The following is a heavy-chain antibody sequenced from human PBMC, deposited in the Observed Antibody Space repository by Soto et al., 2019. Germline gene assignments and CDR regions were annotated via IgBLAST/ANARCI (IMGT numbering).Heavy chain of an antibody. D-gene: IGHD4-17*01. CDR2: MNPNSGYT. Sequence: QVQLVQSGAEVKEPGASVKVSCKSSGYTFSSYDINWVRQATGQGLGWMGSMNPNSGYTGYAQKFQGRVTMTRSTSISTAYMELTSLRSDDTAVYYCARAHGSGDVDYWGQGTLITVSS. J-gene: IGHJ4*02. CDR1: GYTFSSYD. CDR3: ARAHGSGDVDY. V-gene: IGHV1-8*01.